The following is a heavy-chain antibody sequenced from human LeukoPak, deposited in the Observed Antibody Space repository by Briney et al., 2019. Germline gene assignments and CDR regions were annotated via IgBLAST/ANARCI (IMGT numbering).Heavy chain of an antibody. CDR3: ARAGGFGEFHYDY. CDR1: GYTFTGYY. V-gene: IGHV1-2*02. CDR2: INPNSGGT. J-gene: IGHJ4*02. D-gene: IGHD3-10*01. Sequence: ASVKVSCKASGYTFTGYYMHWVRQAPGQGLEWMGWINPNSGGTNYAQKLQGRVTMTTDTSTSTAYMELRSLRSDDTAVYYCARAGGFGEFHYDYWGQGTLVTVSS.